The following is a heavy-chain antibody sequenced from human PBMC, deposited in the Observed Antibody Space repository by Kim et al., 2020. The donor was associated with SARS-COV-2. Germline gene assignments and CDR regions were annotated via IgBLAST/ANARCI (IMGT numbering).Heavy chain of an antibody. J-gene: IGHJ4*02. CDR3: ARAAAFSAAPFDY. V-gene: IGHV1-18*01. D-gene: IGHD6-13*01. Sequence: YAQKLQGRVTMTTDTSTSTAYMELRSLRSDDTAVYYCARAAAFSAAPFDYWGQGTLVTVSS.